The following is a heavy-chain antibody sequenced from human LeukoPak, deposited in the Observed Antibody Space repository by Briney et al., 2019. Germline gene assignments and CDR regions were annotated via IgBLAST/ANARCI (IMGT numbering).Heavy chain of an antibody. CDR2: INHSGST. Sequence: SETLSLTCAVYGGSFSGYYWSWMRQPPGKGLEWIGEINHSGSTNYNPSLKSRVTITVDSSKNEFSLKLSSVTAADTAVYYCARLRDYYYSYMDVWGKGTTVTISS. J-gene: IGHJ6*03. CDR1: GGSFSGYY. CDR3: ARLRDYYYSYMDV. V-gene: IGHV4-34*01.